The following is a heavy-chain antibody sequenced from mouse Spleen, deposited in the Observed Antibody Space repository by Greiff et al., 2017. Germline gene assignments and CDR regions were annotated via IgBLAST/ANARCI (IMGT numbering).Heavy chain of an antibody. CDR2: ISSGSSTI. CDR3: ARDGLRRSYYFDY. V-gene: IGHV5-17*01. D-gene: IGHD2-4*01. CDR1: GFTFSDYG. J-gene: IGHJ2*01. Sequence: QVVESGGGLVKPGGSLKLSCAASGFTFSDYGMHWVRQAPEKGLEWVAYISSGSSTIYYADTVKGRFTISRDNAKNTLFLQMTSLRSEDTAMYYCARDGLRRSYYFDYWGQGTTLTVSS.